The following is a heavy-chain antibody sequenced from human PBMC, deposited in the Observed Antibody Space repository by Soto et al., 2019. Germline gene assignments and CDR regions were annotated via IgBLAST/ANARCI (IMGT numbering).Heavy chain of an antibody. CDR1: GGSFSGYY. J-gene: IGHJ5*02. CDR3: ARDYYYDSSGYYL. D-gene: IGHD3-22*01. CDR2: INHSGST. V-gene: IGHV4-34*01. Sequence: QVQLQQWGAGLLKPSETLSLTCAVYGGSFSGYYWSWIRQPPGKGLEWIGEINHSGSTNYNPALKSRVTISVDTSKNQFSLKLSSVTAAGTAVYYCARDYYYDSSGYYLWGQGTLVTVSS.